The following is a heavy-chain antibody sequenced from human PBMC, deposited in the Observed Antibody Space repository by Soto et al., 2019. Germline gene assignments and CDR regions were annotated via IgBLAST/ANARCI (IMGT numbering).Heavy chain of an antibody. CDR3: AKDLSRPVESIIWFGRGSRYGMDA. V-gene: IGHV3-23*01. Sequence: VSLTLACAASGFTFSSYAMSWVRQAPGKGLEWVSAISGSGGSTYYADSVKGRFTISRDNSKNTLYLQMNSLRAEDTAVYYCAKDLSRPVESIIWFGRGSRYGMDASGHGTTVTVS. J-gene: IGHJ6*02. CDR2: ISGSGGST. CDR1: GFTFSSYA. D-gene: IGHD3-10*01.